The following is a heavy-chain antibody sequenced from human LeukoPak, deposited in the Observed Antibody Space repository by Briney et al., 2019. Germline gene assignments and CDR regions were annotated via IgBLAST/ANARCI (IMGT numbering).Heavy chain of an antibody. D-gene: IGHD2-2*03. CDR2: ISSSGSTI. V-gene: IGHV3-11*01. CDR3: AIWMGNNADFTGPIDY. J-gene: IGHJ4*02. CDR1: GFAFSDYY. Sequence: PGGSLRLSCAASGFAFSDYYMSWIRQAPGKGLEWVSYISSSGSTIYYADSVKGRFTISRDNAKNSLYLQMNSLRAEDTALYYCAIWMGNNADFTGPIDYWGQGTLVTVSS.